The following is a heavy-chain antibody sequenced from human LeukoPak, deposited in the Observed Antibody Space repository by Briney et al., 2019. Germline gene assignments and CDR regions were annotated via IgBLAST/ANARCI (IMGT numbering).Heavy chain of an antibody. J-gene: IGHJ4*02. Sequence: PSETLSLTCTVSGGSLSSYYWSWIRQPPGKGLEWIGYIYYSGSTNYNPSLKSRVTISVDTSKNQFSLKLSSVTAADTAVYYCARGTYYYDSSGYYYGDYFDYWGQGTLVTVSS. V-gene: IGHV4-59*01. D-gene: IGHD3-22*01. CDR1: GGSLSSYY. CDR3: ARGTYYYDSSGYYYGDYFDY. CDR2: IYYSGST.